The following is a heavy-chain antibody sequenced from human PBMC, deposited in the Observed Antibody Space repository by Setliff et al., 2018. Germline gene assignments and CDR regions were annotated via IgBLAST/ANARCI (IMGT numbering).Heavy chain of an antibody. V-gene: IGHV4-34*01. Sequence: SETLSLTCAVYDGSFSDYYWSWIRQPPGKGLEWIGEINHYGSTSYKSSLKSRVPISVDTSKTQFSLKLSSVTAADTAVYYCARRWNFGPYGSGIHDGFDMWGQGTMVTVSS. CDR2: INHYGST. CDR1: DGSFSDYY. D-gene: IGHD3-10*01. J-gene: IGHJ3*02. CDR3: ARRWNFGPYGSGIHDGFDM.